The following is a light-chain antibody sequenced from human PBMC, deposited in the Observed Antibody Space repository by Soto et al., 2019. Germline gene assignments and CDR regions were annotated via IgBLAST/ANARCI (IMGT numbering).Light chain of an antibody. CDR2: GAS. Sequence: DIQMTQSPSSLSASVGAIVTFTCRASQSSSTYLNWYEQKPGKAPNLLIYGASNLQSGVPSRFSGGGSGTAFTLTIGSLQPEDCGTYYCQQIYTSPVTFGGWTQVDIK. J-gene: IGKJ4*01. V-gene: IGKV1-39*01. CDR1: QSSSTY. CDR3: QQIYTSPVT.